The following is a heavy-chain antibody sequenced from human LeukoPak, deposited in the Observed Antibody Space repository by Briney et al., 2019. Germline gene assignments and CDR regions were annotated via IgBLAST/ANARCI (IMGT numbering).Heavy chain of an antibody. J-gene: IGHJ5*02. CDR1: GGSISSYY. D-gene: IGHD3-3*01. V-gene: IGHV4-59*08. Sequence: SETLSLTCTVSGGSISSYYWSWIRQPPGKGLEWIGYIYYSGSTNYNPSLKSRVTISVDTSKNQFSLKLSSVTAADTAVYYCSRGRAHYYCRWYYDNWFDPWGQGTLVTVSS. CDR2: IYYSGST. CDR3: SRGRAHYYCRWYYDNWFDP.